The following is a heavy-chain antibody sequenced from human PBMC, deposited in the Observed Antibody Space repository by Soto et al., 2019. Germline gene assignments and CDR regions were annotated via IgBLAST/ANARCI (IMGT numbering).Heavy chain of an antibody. CDR1: GFTFSSYG. Sequence: QVQLVESGGGVVQPGRSLRLSCAASGFTFSSYGMHWVRQAPGKGLEWVAVISYDGSNKYYADSVKGRFTISRDNSKNTLYLQMNSLRAEDTAVYYCARPSAGVSFAGWYFDLWGRGTLVTVSS. CDR2: ISYDGSNK. J-gene: IGHJ2*01. D-gene: IGHD3-16*01. V-gene: IGHV3-30*03. CDR3: ARPSAGVSFAGWYFDL.